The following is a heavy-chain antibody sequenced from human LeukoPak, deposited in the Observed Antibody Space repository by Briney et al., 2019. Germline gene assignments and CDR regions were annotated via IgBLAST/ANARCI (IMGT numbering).Heavy chain of an antibody. CDR1: GYTFTSYG. CDR3: AREIPYPDCSSSGCYGPWDY. J-gene: IGHJ4*02. CDR2: ISAYNGNT. D-gene: IGHD2-2*01. Sequence: ASVEVSCKASGYTFTSYGISWVRQAPGQGLEWMGWISAYNGNTNYAQKLQGRVTMTTDTSTTTAYMELRSLTSDDTAVYYCAREIPYPDCSSSGCYGPWDYWGQGTLVLVSS. V-gene: IGHV1-18*01.